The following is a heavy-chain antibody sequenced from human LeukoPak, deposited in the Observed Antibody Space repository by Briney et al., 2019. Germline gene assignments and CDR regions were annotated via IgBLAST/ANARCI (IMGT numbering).Heavy chain of an antibody. CDR2: INPNSGVT. Sequence: ASVKVSCKASGYTFTGYYMHWVRQAPGQGLEWMGWINPNSGVTHYAQKFQGRVSMTRDTSISTAYMEVSRLRSDDSALYYCARLSTPNLYYFDYWGQGTLVTVSP. V-gene: IGHV1-2*02. D-gene: IGHD3-16*02. CDR3: ARLSTPNLYYFDY. J-gene: IGHJ4*02. CDR1: GYTFTGYY.